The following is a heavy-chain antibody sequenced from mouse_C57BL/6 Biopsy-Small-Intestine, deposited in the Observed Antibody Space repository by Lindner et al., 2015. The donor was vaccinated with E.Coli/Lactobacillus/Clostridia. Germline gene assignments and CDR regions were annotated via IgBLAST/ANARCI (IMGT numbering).Heavy chain of an antibody. Sequence: VQLQESGGGLVKPGGSLKLSCAASGFTFSDYGMHWVRQAPEKGLEWVAYISSGSSTIYYADTVKGRFTISRDNAKNTLFLQMTSLRSEDTAMYYCARPGYYDRNAMDYWGQGTSVTVSS. CDR2: ISSGSSTI. CDR3: ARPGYYDRNAMDY. CDR1: GFTFSDYG. J-gene: IGHJ4*01. D-gene: IGHD2-4*01. V-gene: IGHV5-17*01.